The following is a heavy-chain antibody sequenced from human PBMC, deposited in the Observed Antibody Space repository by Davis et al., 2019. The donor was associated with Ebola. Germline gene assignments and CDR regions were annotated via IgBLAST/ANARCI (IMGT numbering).Heavy chain of an antibody. V-gene: IGHV3-23*01. CDR3: AKAPVRFLEWFTTDY. J-gene: IGHJ4*02. D-gene: IGHD3-3*01. CDR1: GFTFSIYG. Sequence: GGSLRLSCAASGFTFSIYGMSWVRQAPGKGLEWVSGISGSGDTTYYADSVKGRFAISRDTSRNTLYLQMNSLRAEDTAVYYCAKAPVRFLEWFTTDYWGKGTLVTVSS. CDR2: ISGSGDTT.